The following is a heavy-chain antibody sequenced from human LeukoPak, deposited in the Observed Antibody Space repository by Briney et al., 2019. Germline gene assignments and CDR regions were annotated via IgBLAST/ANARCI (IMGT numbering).Heavy chain of an antibody. CDR2: ISGYNGNT. Sequence: GASVKVSCKASGYTFTSYGISWVRQAPGQGLEWMGWISGYNGNTNYAQNLQGRVTMTTDTSTSTVYMELRSLRSDDTAVYYCARANMVRGVGSFFDRNWFDPWGQGTLVTVSS. V-gene: IGHV1-18*01. D-gene: IGHD3-10*01. J-gene: IGHJ5*02. CDR1: GYTFTSYG. CDR3: ARANMVRGVGSFFDRNWFDP.